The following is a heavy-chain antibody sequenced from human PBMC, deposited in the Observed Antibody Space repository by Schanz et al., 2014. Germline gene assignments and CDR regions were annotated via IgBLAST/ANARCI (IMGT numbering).Heavy chain of an antibody. CDR2: INWNGGST. D-gene: IGHD1-20*01. CDR1: GFGFDDYA. J-gene: IGHJ3*01. CDR3: ARYNERAFSTPRHDAFDV. Sequence: VQLVESGGGVVRPGGSLRLSCAASGFGFDDYAMSWVRQAPGKGLEWVCGINWNGGSTGYADSVKGRFTISRDNGKKSVYRQMRSVRAEDTAVYFCARYNERAFSTPRHDAFDVWGQGTVVTVSS. V-gene: IGHV3-20*04.